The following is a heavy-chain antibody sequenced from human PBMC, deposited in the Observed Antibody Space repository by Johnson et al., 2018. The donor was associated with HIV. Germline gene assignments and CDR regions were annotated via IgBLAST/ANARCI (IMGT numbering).Heavy chain of an antibody. CDR2: IRYDGSNK. CDR1: GFTFSSYG. Sequence: QVQLVESGGGVVQPGGSLRLSCAASGFTFSSYGMHWVRQAPGKGLEWVAFIRYDGSNKYYADSVKGRFTISRDNSKNTLYLQMNSLRAEDTAVYYCARGRDSGVAFDIWGQGTMVTVSS. D-gene: IGHD3-10*01. V-gene: IGHV3-30*02. J-gene: IGHJ3*02. CDR3: ARGRDSGVAFDI.